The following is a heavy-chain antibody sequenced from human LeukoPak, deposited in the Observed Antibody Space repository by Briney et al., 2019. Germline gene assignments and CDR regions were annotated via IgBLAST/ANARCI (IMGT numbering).Heavy chain of an antibody. CDR1: SGSFSGYF. Sequence: PSDTLSLTCVVYSGSFSGYFWSWLRQPPGKGLEWIGEINRSGSTNYNPSLKSRVTISVDTSKNQFSLKLSSVTAADTAVYYCARGIVGPTYFDYWGQGTLVTVSS. CDR2: INRSGST. CDR3: ARGIVGPTYFDY. D-gene: IGHD1-26*01. V-gene: IGHV4-34*01. J-gene: IGHJ4*02.